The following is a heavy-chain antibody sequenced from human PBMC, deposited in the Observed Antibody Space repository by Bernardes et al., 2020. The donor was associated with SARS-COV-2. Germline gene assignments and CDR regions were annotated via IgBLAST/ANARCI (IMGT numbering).Heavy chain of an antibody. CDR1: GFTFSSYW. D-gene: IGHD3-16*02. J-gene: IGHJ4*01. CDR3: ARDGIAAAGTWLRLGELSLLDY. V-gene: IGHV3-7*01. CDR2: IKQDGSEK. Sequence: GGSLRLSCAASGFTFSSYWMSWVRQAPGKGLEWVANIKQDGSEKYYVDSVKGRFTISRDNAKNSLYLQMNSLRAEDTAVYYCARDGIAAAGTWLRLGELSLLDYWGHGTLVTVSS.